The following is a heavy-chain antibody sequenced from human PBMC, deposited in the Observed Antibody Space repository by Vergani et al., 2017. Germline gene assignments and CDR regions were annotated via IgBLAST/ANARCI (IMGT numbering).Heavy chain of an antibody. D-gene: IGHD6-13*01. CDR2: IYYSGST. CDR1: GDSISSSSYY. CDR3: ARGRYSSSWYLNWFDP. J-gene: IGHJ5*02. V-gene: IGHV4-39*07. Sequence: QLQLQESGPALVKPSETLSLTCTVSGDSISSSSYYWGWIRQPPGKGLEWIGSIYYSGSTYYNPSLKSRVTMSVDTSKNQFSLKLSSVTAADTAVYYCARGRYSSSWYLNWFDPWGQGTLVTVSS.